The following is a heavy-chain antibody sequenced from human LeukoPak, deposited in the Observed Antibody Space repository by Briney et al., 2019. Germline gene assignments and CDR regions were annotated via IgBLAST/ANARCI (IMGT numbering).Heavy chain of an antibody. Sequence: GGSLRLSCAASGFTVSSNYMSWVRQAPGKGLEWVSVIYSGGSTYYADSVKGRFTISRDNSKNTLYLQMNSLRAEDTAVYYCAKRETVVPAATLINWFDPWGQGTLVTVSS. CDR2: IYSGGST. CDR1: GFTVSSNY. J-gene: IGHJ5*02. V-gene: IGHV3-53*05. CDR3: AKRETVVPAATLINWFDP. D-gene: IGHD2-2*01.